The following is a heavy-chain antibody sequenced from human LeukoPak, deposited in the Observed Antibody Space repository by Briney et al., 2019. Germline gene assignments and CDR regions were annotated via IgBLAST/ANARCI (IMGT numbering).Heavy chain of an antibody. CDR3: AIDLTSEPTP. D-gene: IGHD4/OR15-4a*01. Sequence: GGSLRLSCAASGFTVSSNYMSWVRQAPGKGLEWISYISSTGNTKHYVDSVMGRFTISRDNAKNSVYLQMNSLRDEDTAVYYCAIDLTSEPTPWGQGTLVTVSS. J-gene: IGHJ5*02. CDR2: ISSTGNTK. CDR1: GFTVSSNY. V-gene: IGHV3-48*02.